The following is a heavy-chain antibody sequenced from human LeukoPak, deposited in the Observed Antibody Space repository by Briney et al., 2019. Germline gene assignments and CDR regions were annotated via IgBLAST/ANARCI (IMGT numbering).Heavy chain of an antibody. CDR1: GGSISSSSYY. D-gene: IGHD3-16*02. V-gene: IGHV4-39*01. CDR3: ARSEGAMITFGGVIVHDAFDI. J-gene: IGHJ3*02. Sequence: SETLSPACTVSGGSISSSSYYWGWIRQPPGKGLEWIGSIYYSGSTYYNPSLKSRVTISVDTSKNQFSLKLSSVTAADTAVYYCARSEGAMITFGGVIVHDAFDIWGQGTMVTVSS. CDR2: IYYSGST.